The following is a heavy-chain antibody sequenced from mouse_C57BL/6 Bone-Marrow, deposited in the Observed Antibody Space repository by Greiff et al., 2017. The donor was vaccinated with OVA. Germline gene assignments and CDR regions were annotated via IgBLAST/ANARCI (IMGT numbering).Heavy chain of an antibody. J-gene: IGHJ1*03. Sequence: QVQLQQSGAELARPGASVKLSCKASGYTFTSYGISWVKQRTGQGLEWIGEIYPRSGNTYYNEKFKGKATLTADKSSSTAYMELRSLTSEDSAVYFCAREIYYYGSSYCWYFDVWGTETTVTVSS. V-gene: IGHV1-81*01. CDR2: IYPRSGNT. CDR1: GYTFTSYG. D-gene: IGHD1-1*01. CDR3: AREIYYYGSSYCWYFDV.